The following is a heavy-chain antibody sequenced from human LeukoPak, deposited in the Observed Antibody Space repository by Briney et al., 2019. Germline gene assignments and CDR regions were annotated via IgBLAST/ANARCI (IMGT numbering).Heavy chain of an antibody. CDR3: ARARSYYDSSGNAFDI. D-gene: IGHD3-22*01. V-gene: IGHV1-2*02. J-gene: IGHJ3*02. Sequence: ASVKVSCKASGYTFIRYGITWVRQAPGQGLEWMGWINPNSGGTNYAQKFQGRVTMTRDTSISTAYMELSRLRSDDTAVYYCARARSYYDSSGNAFDIWGQETMVTVSS. CDR2: INPNSGGT. CDR1: GYTFIRYG.